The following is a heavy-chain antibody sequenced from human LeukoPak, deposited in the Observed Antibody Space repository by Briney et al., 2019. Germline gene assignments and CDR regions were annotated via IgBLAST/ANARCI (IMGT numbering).Heavy chain of an antibody. CDR3: AVDTAMVTPSYYYYMDV. CDR2: INPNSGGT. Sequence: ASVKVSCKASGYTFTGYYMHWVRQAPGQGLEWMGWINPNSGGTNYAQKFQGRVTMTRDTSISTAYMELSRLRSDDTAVYYCAVDTAMVTPSYYYYMDVWGKGTTVTVSS. V-gene: IGHV1-2*02. D-gene: IGHD5-18*01. CDR1: GYTFTGYY. J-gene: IGHJ6*03.